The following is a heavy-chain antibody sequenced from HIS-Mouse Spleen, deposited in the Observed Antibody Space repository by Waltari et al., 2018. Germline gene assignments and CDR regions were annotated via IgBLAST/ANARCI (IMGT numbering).Heavy chain of an antibody. CDR3: AKDKHHAFDY. CDR2: ISYDGSNK. Sequence: QVQLVESGVGVVQAGRSLTASGIDSGFPCRSYGMHGVRQAPGKGLEWVAVISYDGSNKYYADSVKGQFTISRDNSKNTLYLQMNSLRAEDTAVYYCAKDKHHAFDYWGQGTLVTVSS. J-gene: IGHJ4*02. CDR1: GFPCRSYG. V-gene: IGHV3-30*18.